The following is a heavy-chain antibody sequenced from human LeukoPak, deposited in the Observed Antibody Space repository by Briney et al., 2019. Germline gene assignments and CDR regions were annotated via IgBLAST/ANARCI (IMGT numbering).Heavy chain of an antibody. Sequence: GGSLRLSCAASGFTFSSYSMNWVRQAPGKGLEWVSSISSSSSYIYYADSVKGRFTISRDNAKISLYLQMNSLRAEDTAVYYCAVAAAGTYDYWGQGTLVTVSS. J-gene: IGHJ4*02. CDR2: ISSSSSYI. D-gene: IGHD6-13*01. CDR1: GFTFSSYS. CDR3: AVAAAGTYDY. V-gene: IGHV3-21*01.